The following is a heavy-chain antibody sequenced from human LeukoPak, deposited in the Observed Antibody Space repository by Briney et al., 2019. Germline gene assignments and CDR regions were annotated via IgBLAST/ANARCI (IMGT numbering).Heavy chain of an antibody. D-gene: IGHD1-26*01. CDR1: GGSISSYY. CDR3: ARVGDDYGDY. J-gene: IGHJ4*02. V-gene: IGHV4-4*07. CDR2: VYTSGST. Sequence: SEALSLTCTVSGGSISSYYWSWIRQPAGKGLEWIGRVYTSGSTNYNPSLKSRVTISVDKSKNQFSLKLSSVTAADTAVYYCARVGDDYGDYWGQGTLVTVSS.